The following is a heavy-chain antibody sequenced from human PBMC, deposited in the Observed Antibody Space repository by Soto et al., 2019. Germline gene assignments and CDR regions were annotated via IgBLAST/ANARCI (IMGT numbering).Heavy chain of an antibody. CDR2: IYYSGST. J-gene: IGHJ5*02. Sequence: PSETLCLTCTVAGGSLSSGGYSWSWIRQHPGKGLEWIGYIYYSGSTYYNPSLKSRVTISVDTSKNQFSLKLSSVTAADTAVYYCASGLWFGKSNWFDPWGQGTLVTVSS. V-gene: IGHV4-31*03. CDR1: GGSLSSGGYS. CDR3: ASGLWFGKSNWFDP. D-gene: IGHD3-10*01.